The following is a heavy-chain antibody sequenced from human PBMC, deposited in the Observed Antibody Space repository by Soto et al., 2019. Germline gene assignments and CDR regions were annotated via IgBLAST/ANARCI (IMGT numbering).Heavy chain of an antibody. V-gene: IGHV3-30*03. CDR2: ISYDGSNK. J-gene: IGHJ6*02. D-gene: IGHD4-4*01. Sequence: PGGSLRLSCAASGFTFSSYGMHWVRQAPGKGLEWVAVISYDGSNKYYADSAKGRFTISRDNSKSTLYLQMNSLSAEDTGVYYCARSRDGYSFYFYYGMDVWGQGTTVTVSS. CDR1: GFTFSSYG. CDR3: ARSRDGYSFYFYYGMDV.